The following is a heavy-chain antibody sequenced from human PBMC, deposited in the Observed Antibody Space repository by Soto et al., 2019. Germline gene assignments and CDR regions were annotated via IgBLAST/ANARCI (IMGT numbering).Heavy chain of an antibody. Sequence: GGSLRLSCAASGFTFSSYAMHWVRQAPGKGLEWVAVISYDGSNKYYADSVKGRFTISRDNSKNTLYLQMNSLRAEDTSVYYCARRGYSGSYLFDYWCQGTLVTVSS. D-gene: IGHD1-26*01. CDR1: GFTFSSYA. J-gene: IGHJ4*02. V-gene: IGHV3-30-3*01. CDR3: ARRGYSGSYLFDY. CDR2: ISYDGSNK.